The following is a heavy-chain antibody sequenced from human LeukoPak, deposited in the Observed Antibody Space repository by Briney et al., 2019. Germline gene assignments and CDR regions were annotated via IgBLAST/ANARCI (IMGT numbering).Heavy chain of an antibody. Sequence: GGSLRLSCAASGFTFSSYGMHWVRQAPGEGLEWVAVISYDGSNKYYADSVKGRFTISRDNSKNTLYLQMNSLRAEDTAVYYCAKDLNWNDSQGPDSYYYYGMDVWGQGTTVTVSS. J-gene: IGHJ6*02. V-gene: IGHV3-30*18. CDR1: GFTFSSYG. D-gene: IGHD1-1*01. CDR2: ISYDGSNK. CDR3: AKDLNWNDSQGPDSYYYYGMDV.